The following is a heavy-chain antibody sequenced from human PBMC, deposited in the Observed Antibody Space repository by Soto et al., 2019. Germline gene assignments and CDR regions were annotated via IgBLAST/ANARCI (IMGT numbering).Heavy chain of an antibody. V-gene: IGHV1-69*01. D-gene: IGHD3-22*01. Sequence: QVQLVQSGAEVKKPGSSVKVSCEASGGTFSSYAISWVRQAPVQGLEWMGGIVPIFGTANYAQKFQGRVTITADESTSPACMSLSSLRSEYTAVYYCASSITMIVVVIKCYYDGMDVWGQGATVTVSS. CDR3: ASSITMIVVVIKCYYDGMDV. CDR1: GGTFSSYA. CDR2: IVPIFGTA. J-gene: IGHJ6*02.